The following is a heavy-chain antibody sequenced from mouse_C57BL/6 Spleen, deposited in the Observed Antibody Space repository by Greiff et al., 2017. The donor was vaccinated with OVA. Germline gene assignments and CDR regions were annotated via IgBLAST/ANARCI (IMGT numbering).Heavy chain of an antibody. V-gene: IGHV1-76*01. J-gene: IGHJ2*01. CDR1: GYTFTDYY. Sequence: VQLQQSGAELVRPGASVKLSCKASGYTFTDYYINWVKQRPGQGLEWIARIYPGSGNTYYNEKFKGKATLTADKSYSTAYMQLSSLTSEDSAVYLGARGYDYDAVCDYWGKGTTLTVSS. CDR3: ARGYDYDAVCDY. D-gene: IGHD2-4*01. CDR2: IYPGSGNT.